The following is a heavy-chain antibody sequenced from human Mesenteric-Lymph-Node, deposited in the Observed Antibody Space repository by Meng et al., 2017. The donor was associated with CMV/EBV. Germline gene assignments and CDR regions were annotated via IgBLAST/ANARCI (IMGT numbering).Heavy chain of an antibody. CDR3: ARIEGGIAMVTD. CDR2: INPNSGGT. D-gene: IGHD3-10*01. Sequence: ASVKVSCKASGYTFTGYYMHWVRQAPGQGLEWMGWINPNSGGTNYAQKFQGRVTMTSDTSITTAYMELARLTPDDTAIYYCARIEGGIAMVTDWGQGTPVTVSS. V-gene: IGHV1-2*02. CDR1: GYTFTGYY. J-gene: IGHJ4*02.